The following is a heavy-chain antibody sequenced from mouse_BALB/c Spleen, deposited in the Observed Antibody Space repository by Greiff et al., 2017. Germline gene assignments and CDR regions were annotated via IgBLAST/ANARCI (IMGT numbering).Heavy chain of an antibody. D-gene: IGHD1-1*01. V-gene: IGHV5-6-4*01. CDR1: GFTFSSYT. J-gene: IGHJ3*01. Sequence: VKLVESGGGLVKPGGSLKLSCAASGFTFSSYTMSWVRQTPEKRLEWVATISSGGSYTYYPDSVKGRFTISRDNAKNTLYLQMSSLKSEDTAMYYCTREREDYYGSSLAYWGQGTLVTVSA. CDR2: ISSGGSYT. CDR3: TREREDYYGSSLAY.